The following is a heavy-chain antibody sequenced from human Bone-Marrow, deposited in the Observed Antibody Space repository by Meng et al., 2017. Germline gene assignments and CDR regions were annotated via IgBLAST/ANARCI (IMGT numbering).Heavy chain of an antibody. V-gene: IGHV6-1*01. Sequence: QVQRQQSAPGLVKPSQTLSLTCSISGDRVSSNSAAWNWVRQSPSRGLEWLGRTYYRSKWSNDYALSVRGRITVNPDTSKNQFSLQLNSVTPEDTAVYYCVRSHSGFLDYWDQGTLVTVSS. D-gene: IGHD3-10*01. CDR1: GDRVSSNSAA. CDR3: VRSHSGFLDY. CDR2: TYYRSKWSN. J-gene: IGHJ4*02.